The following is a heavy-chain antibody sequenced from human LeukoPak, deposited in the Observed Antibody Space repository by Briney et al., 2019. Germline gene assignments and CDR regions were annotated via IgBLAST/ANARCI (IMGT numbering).Heavy chain of an antibody. CDR1: GFTFDDYA. Sequence: QPGGSLRLSCAASGFTFDDYAMHWVRQAPGKGLEWVSGISWNSGSIGYADSVKGRFAISRDTSKNTLYLQMNSLRAEDTAVYYCAKVGPSLVRGLIRGGARYYYNYMDVWGKGTTVTISS. CDR3: AKVGPSLVRGLIRGGARYYYNYMDV. V-gene: IGHV3-9*01. CDR2: ISWNSGSI. D-gene: IGHD3-10*01. J-gene: IGHJ6*03.